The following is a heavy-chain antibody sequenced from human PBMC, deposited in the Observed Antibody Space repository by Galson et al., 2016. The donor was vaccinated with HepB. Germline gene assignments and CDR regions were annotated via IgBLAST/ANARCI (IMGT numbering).Heavy chain of an antibody. J-gene: IGHJ5*02. CDR2: FYYRGST. CDR1: GGSISSSNYY. CDR3: ARGRVRGLLVQGEWFDP. D-gene: IGHD2-15*01. Sequence: SETLSLTCTVSGGSISSSNYYWGWIRQPPGKGLEWIGSFYYRGSTSYNPSLKSRVSISLDTSKNQFSLKLTSVTAADRAVYYCARGRVRGLLVQGEWFDPWGQGTLVTVSS. V-gene: IGHV4-39*07.